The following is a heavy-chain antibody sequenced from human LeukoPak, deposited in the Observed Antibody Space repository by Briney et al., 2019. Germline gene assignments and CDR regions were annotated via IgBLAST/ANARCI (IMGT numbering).Heavy chain of an antibody. CDR2: IYPCDSDT. CDR3: ARFNYYGSGTPRDYGMDV. CDR1: GYSFTSDW. V-gene: IGHV5-51*01. Sequence: GEALKISCKGSGYSFTSDWIGWVRQMPGKGLEWMGIIYPCDSDTRYSPSFQGQVTISADQSISTAYLQWSSLKASDTAMYYCARFNYYGSGTPRDYGMDVWGKGTTVTVSS. D-gene: IGHD3-10*01. J-gene: IGHJ6*04.